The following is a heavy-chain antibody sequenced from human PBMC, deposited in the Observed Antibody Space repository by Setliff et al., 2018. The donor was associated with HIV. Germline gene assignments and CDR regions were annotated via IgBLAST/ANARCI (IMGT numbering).Heavy chain of an antibody. J-gene: IGHJ3*01. CDR1: GGSFRGYY. D-gene: IGHD5-18*01. V-gene: IGHV4-34*01. CDR2: INHSGST. Sequence: PSETLSLTCAVYGGSFRGYYWSWIRQPPGKGLDWIGEINHSGSTNYNPSLKTRVTIMVDTSENQFSLKLGSVTAADTAVYYCAREWSYGAFDTFDVWGQGTMVTVSS. CDR3: AREWSYGAFDTFDV.